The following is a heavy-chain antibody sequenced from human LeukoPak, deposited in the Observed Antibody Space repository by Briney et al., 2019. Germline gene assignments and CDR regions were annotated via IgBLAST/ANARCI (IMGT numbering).Heavy chain of an antibody. V-gene: IGHV1-46*01. CDR2: INPSGGST. CDR3: AREARRIAAAGTLWFDY. D-gene: IGHD6-13*01. Sequence: GASVKVFCKASGYTFTSYYMHWVRQAPGQGLEWMGIINPSGGSTSYAQKFQGRVTMTRDTSISTAYMELSRLRSDGTAVYYCAREARRIAAAGTLWFDYWGQGTLVTVSS. J-gene: IGHJ4*02. CDR1: GYTFTSYY.